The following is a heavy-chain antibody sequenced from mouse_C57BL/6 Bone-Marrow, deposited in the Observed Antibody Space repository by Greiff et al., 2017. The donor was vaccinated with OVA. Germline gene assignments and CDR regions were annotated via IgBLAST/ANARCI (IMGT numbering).Heavy chain of an antibody. CDR2: ISDGGSYP. V-gene: IGHV5-4*03. J-gene: IGHJ1*03. CDR3: ARGPYGDLFFDV. Sequence: EVMLVESGGGLVKPGGSLKLSCAASGFTFSSYAMSWVRQTPEKRLAWVATISDGGSYPYYPDNVKGRFTIPRYNAKNNLYLQMSDLKSEDTALYCCARGPYGDLFFDVWRTETALTVSS. D-gene: IGHD2-13*01. CDR1: GFTFSSYA.